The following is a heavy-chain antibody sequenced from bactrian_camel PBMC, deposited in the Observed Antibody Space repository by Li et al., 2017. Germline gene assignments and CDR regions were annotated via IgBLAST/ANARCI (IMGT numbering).Heavy chain of an antibody. CDR2: IYTGGGTA. Sequence: DVQLVESGGASVQAGGSLRLSCVASGDTIGRYCMAWFRQAPGKEREGVGVIYTGGGTAVYADSVKGRFTISQDDAKTTLSLQMNSLKPEDTAVYWCVRGRYNAMDYWGKGTQVTVS. CDR1: GDTIGRYC. J-gene: IGHJ7*01. V-gene: IGHV3S40*01.